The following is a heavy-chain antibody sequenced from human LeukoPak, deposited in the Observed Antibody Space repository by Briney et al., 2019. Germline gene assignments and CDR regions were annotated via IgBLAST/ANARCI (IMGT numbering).Heavy chain of an antibody. V-gene: IGHV1-46*01. Sequence: ASVKVSCKASGYTFTSYYMHWVRQAPGQGLEWMGIINPSGGSTRYAQKFQGRVTMTRDMSTSTVYMELSSLRSEDTAVYYCARRRGGNNYYFDYWGQGTLVPVSS. CDR2: INPSGGST. CDR3: ARRRGGNNYYFDY. D-gene: IGHD4-23*01. CDR1: GYTFTSYY. J-gene: IGHJ4*02.